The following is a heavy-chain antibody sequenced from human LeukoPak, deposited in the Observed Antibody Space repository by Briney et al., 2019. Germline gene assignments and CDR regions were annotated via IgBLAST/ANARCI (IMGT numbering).Heavy chain of an antibody. CDR3: ARDISGSYSVDY. J-gene: IGHJ4*02. CDR2: IWYDGSNK. D-gene: IGHD3-10*01. CDR1: GFTFNTYA. V-gene: IGHV3-30*04. Sequence: GGSLRLSCAASGFTFNTYAMHWVRQAPGKGLEWVAVIWYDGSNKYYADSVKGRFTISSKNSKNTLYLHVNCLRPEETAVYYCARDISGSYSVDYWGQGTLVTVSS.